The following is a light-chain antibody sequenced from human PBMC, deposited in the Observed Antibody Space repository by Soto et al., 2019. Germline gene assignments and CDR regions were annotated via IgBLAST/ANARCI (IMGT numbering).Light chain of an antibody. J-gene: IGKJ2*01. Sequence: DIQLTQSPSSLSASVGDRVTITCRASQSISSFLNWYQQKPGKAPNLLIYAASNLQSGVPSRFSGSGSGTDFTLTISSLQPEDFATYYCQQSYSTPRMFTFGQGTKLEIK. CDR3: QQSYSTPRMFT. V-gene: IGKV1-39*01. CDR1: QSISSF. CDR2: AAS.